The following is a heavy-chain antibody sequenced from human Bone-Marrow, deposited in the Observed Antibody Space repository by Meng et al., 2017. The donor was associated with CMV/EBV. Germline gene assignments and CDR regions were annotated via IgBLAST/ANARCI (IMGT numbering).Heavy chain of an antibody. J-gene: IGHJ6*02. D-gene: IGHD1-26*01. CDR2: ISNDGTKK. V-gene: IGHV3-30*04. Sequence: GGSLRLSCAASGSTFRTYAMNWVRQAPGKGLECEAVISNDGTKKYYEDSVKGRFIVSRDNSKNTLFLQMNSLRAEDTAVDYCARDRQWELPGDYCYGMDFWGHGTTVTVSS. CDR1: GSTFRTYA. CDR3: ARDRQWELPGDYCYGMDF.